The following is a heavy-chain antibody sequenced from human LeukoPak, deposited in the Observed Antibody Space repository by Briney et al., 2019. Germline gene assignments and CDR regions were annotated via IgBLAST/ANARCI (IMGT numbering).Heavy chain of an antibody. J-gene: IGHJ4*02. V-gene: IGHV3-30*18. CDR1: GFTFSSYG. CDR2: ISYDGSNT. D-gene: IGHD3-10*01. CDR3: AKPYYYGSRSYMDY. Sequence: PGRSLRLSYAASGFTFSSYGMHWVRQAPGKGLEWVAVISYDGSNTYYADSVKGRFTISRDNSKNMLYLQMNSLRAEDTAVYYCAKPYYYGSRSYMDYWGQGTLVTVSS.